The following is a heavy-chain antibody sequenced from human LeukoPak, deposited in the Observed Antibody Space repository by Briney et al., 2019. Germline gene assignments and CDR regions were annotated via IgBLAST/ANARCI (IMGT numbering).Heavy chain of an antibody. CDR3: ARDGTGVYNLVQF. D-gene: IGHD5-24*01. V-gene: IGHV1-2*02. Sequence: GASVEVSCKASGYTFTGDYMHWVRQAPGQGLEWMGWINPNSGGTNYAQKFQGRVTMTRDTSISAVYMELSRLRSDYTAVYYCARDGTGVYNLVQFWGQGTLVTVSS. CDR1: GYTFTGDY. J-gene: IGHJ4*02. CDR2: INPNSGGT.